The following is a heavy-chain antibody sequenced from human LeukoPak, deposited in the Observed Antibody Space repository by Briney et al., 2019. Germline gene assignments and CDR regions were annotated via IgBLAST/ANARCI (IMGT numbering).Heavy chain of an antibody. Sequence: ASVTETCKASGYTFTSYYMHWVRPAPGHGLEWMGIINPSGGSTSYAQKFQGRATMTRDTSTTTVYMELSRLRSEDTAVYYCARVEWEYTAMVTGPRGMDICGPGTTGTLSS. D-gene: IGHD5-18*01. J-gene: IGHJ6*01. CDR1: GYTFTSYY. V-gene: IGHV1-46*01. CDR2: INPSGGST. CDR3: ARVEWEYTAMVTGPRGMDI.